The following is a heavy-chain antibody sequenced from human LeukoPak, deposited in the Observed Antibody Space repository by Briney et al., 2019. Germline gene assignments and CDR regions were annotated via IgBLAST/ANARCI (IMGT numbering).Heavy chain of an antibody. CDR3: ARWVRPRTTGTTFHCYYYMDV. D-gene: IGHD1-1*01. J-gene: IGHJ6*03. Sequence: SVKVSCNASGGTFSSYAISWVRQAPGQGLEWMGGIIPIFGTANYAQKFQGRVTITADESTSTAYMELSSLRSEDTAVYYCARWVRPRTTGTTFHCYYYMDVWGKGTTVTVSS. CDR2: IIPIFGTA. V-gene: IGHV1-69*01. CDR1: GGTFSSYA.